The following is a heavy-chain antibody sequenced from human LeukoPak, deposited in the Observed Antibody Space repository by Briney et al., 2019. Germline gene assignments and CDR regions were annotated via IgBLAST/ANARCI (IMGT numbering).Heavy chain of an antibody. CDR2: INPNSGGT. CDR1: RYTFTGYY. Sequence: ASVKVSCKASRYTFTGYYMHWVRQAPGQGLEWMGWINPNSGGTNYAQKFQGRVTMTRDTSISTAYMELSRLRPDDTAVYYCAGGSSYAAAGVYYYYYGMDVWGQGTTVTVSS. V-gene: IGHV1-2*02. CDR3: AGGSSYAAAGVYYYYYGMDV. D-gene: IGHD6-13*01. J-gene: IGHJ6*02.